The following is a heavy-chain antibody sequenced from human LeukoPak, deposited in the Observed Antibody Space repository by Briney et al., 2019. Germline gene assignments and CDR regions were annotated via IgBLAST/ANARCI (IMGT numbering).Heavy chain of an antibody. V-gene: IGHV4-39*01. D-gene: IGHD3-10*01. CDR2: IYYSGST. Sequence: SETLSLTCTVSGGSISSSSYYWGWIRQPPGKGLEWIRSIYYSGSTYYNPSLKSRVTISVDTSKNQFSLKLSSMTAADTAVYYCARLWMVRGVISHFDYWGQGTLVTVSS. CDR3: ARLWMVRGVISHFDY. CDR1: GGSISSSSYY. J-gene: IGHJ4*02.